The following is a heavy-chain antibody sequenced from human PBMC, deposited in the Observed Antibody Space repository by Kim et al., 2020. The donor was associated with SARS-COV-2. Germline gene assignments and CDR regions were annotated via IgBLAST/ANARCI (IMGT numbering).Heavy chain of an antibody. CDR3: ARGAAAGTWNFDY. CDR2: IWYDGSNK. D-gene: IGHD6-13*01. CDR1: GFTFSSYG. Sequence: GGSLRLSCAASGFTFSSYGMHWVRQAPGKGLEWVVVIWYDGSNKYYADSVKGRFTISRDNSKNTLSLQMNSLRAEDTAVYYCARGAAAGTWNFDYWGQGTLVTVSS. V-gene: IGHV3-33*01. J-gene: IGHJ4*02.